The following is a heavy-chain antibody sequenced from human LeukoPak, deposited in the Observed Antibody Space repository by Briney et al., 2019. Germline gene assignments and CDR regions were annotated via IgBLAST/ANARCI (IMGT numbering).Heavy chain of an antibody. CDR3: ATLYCSSTSCYGFDY. V-gene: IGHV1-24*01. Sequence: GASVKVSCKVSGYTLTELSMHWVRQAPGKGLEWMGGFDPEDGETIYAQKFQGRVTMTEDTSTDTAHMELSSLRSEDTAVYYCATLYCSSTSCYGFDYWAREPWSPSPQ. CDR2: FDPEDGET. D-gene: IGHD2-2*01. J-gene: IGHJ4*02. CDR1: GYTLTELS.